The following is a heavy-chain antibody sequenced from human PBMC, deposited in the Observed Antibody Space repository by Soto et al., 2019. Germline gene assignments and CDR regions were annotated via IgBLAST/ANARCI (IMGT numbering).Heavy chain of an antibody. CDR1: GYTFTGYY. V-gene: IGHV1-2*02. CDR3: ARLRGVIILYGMDV. D-gene: IGHD3-10*01. Sequence: QVQLVQSGAEVKKPGASVKVSCKASGYTFTGYYMHWVRQAPGQGLEWMGWINPNSGGTNYAQKCQGRVTMTRDTSISTAYMELSRLRSDDTAVYYCARLRGVIILYGMDVWGQGTTVTVSS. CDR2: INPNSGGT. J-gene: IGHJ6*02.